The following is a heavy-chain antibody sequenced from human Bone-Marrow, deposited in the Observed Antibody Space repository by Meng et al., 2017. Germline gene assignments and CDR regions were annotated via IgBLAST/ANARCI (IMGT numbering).Heavy chain of an antibody. CDR2: IYSGGST. CDR3: ARDYPLSAVAGTTVDY. V-gene: IGHV3-53*05. J-gene: IGHJ4*02. Sequence: GESLKISCAASGFTVSSNYMSWVRQAPGKGLEWVSVIYSGGSTYYADSVKGRFTISRDNSKNTLYLQMNSLRAEDTAVYYCARDYPLSAVAGTTVDYWGQGTLVTVSS. D-gene: IGHD6-19*01. CDR1: GFTVSSNY.